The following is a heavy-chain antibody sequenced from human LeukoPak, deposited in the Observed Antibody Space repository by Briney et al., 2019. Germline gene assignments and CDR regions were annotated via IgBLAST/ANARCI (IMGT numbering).Heavy chain of an antibody. J-gene: IGHJ3*02. V-gene: IGHV4-59*08. Sequence: PSETLSLTCTVSGGSISSYYWSWIRQPPGKGLEWIGYIYYSGSTNYNPSLKSRVTISVDTSKNQFSLKLSSVTAADTAVYYCARTYAYCGGDCYSCCYAFDIWGQGTMVTVSS. CDR1: GGSISSYY. CDR2: IYYSGST. CDR3: ARTYAYCGGDCYSCCYAFDI. D-gene: IGHD2-21*02.